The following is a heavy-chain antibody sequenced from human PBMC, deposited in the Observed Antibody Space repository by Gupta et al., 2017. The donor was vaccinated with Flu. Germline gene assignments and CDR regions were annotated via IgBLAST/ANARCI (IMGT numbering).Heavy chain of an antibody. J-gene: IGHJ4*02. CDR2: FYYSGTT. V-gene: IGHV4-39*01. D-gene: IGHD3-22*01. Sequence: HPPGRGLECVGNFYYSGTTYYNPSLNSRVTISLDTSKDQFSLTLRSVTAADTAVYYCARHACTSSNFYYDLDSWGQGTLVTVSS. CDR3: ARHACTSSNFYYDLDS.